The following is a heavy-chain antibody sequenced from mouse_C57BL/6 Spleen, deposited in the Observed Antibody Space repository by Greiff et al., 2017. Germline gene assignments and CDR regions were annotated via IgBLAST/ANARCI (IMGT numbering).Heavy chain of an antibody. D-gene: IGHD2-2*01. V-gene: IGHV1-82*01. Sequence: VQLQQSGPELVKPGASVKISCKASGYAFSSSWMNWVKQRPGKGLEWIGRIYPGDGDTNYNGKFKGKATLTADKSSSTAYMQLSSLTSEDSAVYFCARMVTTISYAMDYWGQGTSVTVSS. J-gene: IGHJ4*01. CDR1: GYAFSSSW. CDR2: IYPGDGDT. CDR3: ARMVTTISYAMDY.